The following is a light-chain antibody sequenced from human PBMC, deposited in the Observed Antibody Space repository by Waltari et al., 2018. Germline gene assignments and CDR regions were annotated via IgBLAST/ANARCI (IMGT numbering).Light chain of an antibody. Sequence: QSALTQEASVSGTVGQKVTLSCTGDSYNVGKYAVGWYQQSAHGAPKTVLFGHSLPSGIPDRFSGSKSGTTASLTISGLQPGDEADYYCSTWDSTLSAVVFGGGTKVTVL. V-gene: IGLV1-36*01. J-gene: IGLJ2*01. CDR2: GH. CDR3: STWDSTLSAVV. CDR1: SYNVGKYA.